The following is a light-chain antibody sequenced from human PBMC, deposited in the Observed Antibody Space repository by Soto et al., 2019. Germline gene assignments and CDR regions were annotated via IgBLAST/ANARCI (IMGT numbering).Light chain of an antibody. CDR2: KAS. Sequence: IQLTQSPSSLSSSVGDRVTITCRASQSISIWLAWYQQKPGKAPKLLIYKASSLESGVPSRFSGSGSGTDFTFTISSLQPEDIATYYCQQYDNLPALTFGGGTKVDI. CDR1: QSISIW. V-gene: IGKV1-5*03. CDR3: QQYDNLPALT. J-gene: IGKJ4*01.